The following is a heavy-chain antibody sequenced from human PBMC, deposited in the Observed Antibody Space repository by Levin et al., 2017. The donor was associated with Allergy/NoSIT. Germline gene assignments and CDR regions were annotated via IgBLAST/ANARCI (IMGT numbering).Heavy chain of an antibody. CDR3: ARIPVYNSGLLDY. CDR1: GFSFSNYA. V-gene: IGHV3-23*01. J-gene: IGHJ4*02. CDR2: ISGSGGNT. D-gene: IGHD1-20*01. Sequence: ASVKVSCAVSGFSFSNYAMTWVRQTPGKGLEWVSSISGSGGNTYYADSVKGRFTISRDNSKNTLLLQMNTLRAEDTALYYCARIPVYNSGLLDYWGQGTLVTISS.